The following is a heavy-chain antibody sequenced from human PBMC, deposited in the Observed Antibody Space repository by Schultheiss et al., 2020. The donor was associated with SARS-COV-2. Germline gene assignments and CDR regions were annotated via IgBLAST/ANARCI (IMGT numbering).Heavy chain of an antibody. J-gene: IGHJ4*02. CDR2: ISAYNGNT. V-gene: IGHV1-18*01. D-gene: IGHD6-19*01. CDR1: GYTFTSYG. CDR3: ARRGSPRHLAVAGPYYFDY. Sequence: ASVKVSCKASGYTFTSYGISWVRQAPGQGLEWMGWISAYNGNTNYAQKLQGRVTMTTDTSTSTAYMELRSLRSDDTAVYYCARRGSPRHLAVAGPYYFDYWGQGTLVTVSS.